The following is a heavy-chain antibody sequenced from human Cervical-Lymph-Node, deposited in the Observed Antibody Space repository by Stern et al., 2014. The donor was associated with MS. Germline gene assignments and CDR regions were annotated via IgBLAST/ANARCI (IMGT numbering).Heavy chain of an antibody. CDR3: ARDRGYCSGGTCYSDGFDI. V-gene: IGHV3-30*03. J-gene: IGHJ3*02. CDR1: GFDFTRYS. D-gene: IGHD2-15*01. Sequence: VQLVESGGGVVQPGRSLRLSCAASGFDFTRYSLHWVRQAPGKGLEWVAALSHDGRNTDYADAVKGRFTISRDNSKNTLYLQMNSLSAEDTAVYYCARDRGYCSGGTCYSDGFDIWGQGTMVTVSS. CDR2: LSHDGRNT.